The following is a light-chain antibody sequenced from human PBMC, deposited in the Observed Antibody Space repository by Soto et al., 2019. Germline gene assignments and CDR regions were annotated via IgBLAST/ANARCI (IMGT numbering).Light chain of an antibody. J-gene: IGKJ5*01. CDR1: QGIRND. CDR3: QQSYRTPT. V-gene: IGKV1-39*01. Sequence: DIQMTQSPSSLSASLGDRVTITCRASQGIRNDLGWYQQKPGKAPKRLIYAASSLQSGVPSRFSGSGSGTDYTLTISSLQPEDFATYYCQQSYRTPTFGQGTRLEIK. CDR2: AAS.